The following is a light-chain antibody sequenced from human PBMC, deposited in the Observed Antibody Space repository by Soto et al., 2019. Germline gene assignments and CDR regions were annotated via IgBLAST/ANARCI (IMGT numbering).Light chain of an antibody. CDR2: QIS. CDR3: MQATQLVS. Sequence: DIVMTQTPLSSPVTLGQPASISCRSSQTLVHSYGCTYLSWLHQRPGQPPRLLSYQISKRFSGVPDRFSGSGAGTDFTLKISRVEAEDVGIYYCMQATQLVSFGGGTKVEL. CDR1: QTLVHSYGCTY. V-gene: IGKV2-24*01. J-gene: IGKJ4*01.